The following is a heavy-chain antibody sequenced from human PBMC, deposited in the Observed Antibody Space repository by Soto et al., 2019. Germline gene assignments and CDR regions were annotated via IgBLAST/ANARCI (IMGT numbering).Heavy chain of an antibody. CDR3: ATTEGSAPIPDY. CDR1: GGSISSYY. V-gene: IGHV4-59*01. D-gene: IGHD1-1*01. CDR2: IYYSGST. Sequence: QVQLQESGPGLVKPSETLSLTCTVSGGSISSYYWSWIRQPPGKGLEWIGYIYYSGSTNYNPSLKSRVTISVDTSKNQFSLKLSSVTAADTAVYYCATTEGSAPIPDYWGQGTLVTVSS. J-gene: IGHJ4*02.